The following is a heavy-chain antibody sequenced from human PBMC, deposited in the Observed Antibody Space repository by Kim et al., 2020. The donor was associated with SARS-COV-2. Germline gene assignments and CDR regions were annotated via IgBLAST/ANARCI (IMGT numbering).Heavy chain of an antibody. CDR3: ARSSSSWKPKNNWFDP. J-gene: IGHJ5*02. Sequence: ASVKVSCKASGYTFTGYYMHWVRQAPGQGLEWMGWINPNSGGTNYAQKFQGRVTMTRDTSISTAYMELSRLRSDDTAVYYCARSSSSWKPKNNWFDPWGQGTLVTVSS. V-gene: IGHV1-2*02. CDR1: GYTFTGYY. D-gene: IGHD6-13*01. CDR2: INPNSGGT.